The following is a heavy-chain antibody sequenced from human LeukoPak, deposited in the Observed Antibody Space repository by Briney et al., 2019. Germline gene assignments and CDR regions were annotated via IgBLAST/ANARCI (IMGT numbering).Heavy chain of an antibody. CDR1: GGTFSSYA. Sequence: SVKVSCKASGGTFSSYAISWVRQAPGQGLEWMGRIIPILGIANYAQKFQGRVTITADKSTSTAYMELSSLRSEDTAVYYCARGRYQLLWGNQETYYGMDVWGQGTTVTVSS. J-gene: IGHJ6*02. CDR2: IIPILGIA. D-gene: IGHD2-2*01. V-gene: IGHV1-69*04. CDR3: ARGRYQLLWGNQETYYGMDV.